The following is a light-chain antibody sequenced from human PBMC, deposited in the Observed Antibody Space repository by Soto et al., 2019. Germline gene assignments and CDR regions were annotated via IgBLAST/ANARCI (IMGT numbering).Light chain of an antibody. V-gene: IGKV3-15*01. CDR3: QQSNSLPQT. CDR2: DVS. J-gene: IGKJ1*01. CDR1: ETVSNN. Sequence: ETVLTQSPATLSLSPGERVTLSCRASETVSNNLAWYQQRPGQAPRLLIYDVSTRATGIPARFSGRRSGTEFTLTISSLQSEDFGVYYWQQSNSLPQTFGQGTQGEIK.